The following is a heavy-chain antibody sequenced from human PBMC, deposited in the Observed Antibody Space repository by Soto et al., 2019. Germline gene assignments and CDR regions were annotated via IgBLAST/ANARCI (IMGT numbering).Heavy chain of an antibody. CDR3: ARGGQVLLWFGELYSFDY. CDR1: GDSVSSNSAA. V-gene: IGHV6-1*01. CDR2: TYYRSKWYN. Sequence: SQTLSLTCAISGDSVSSNSAAWNWIRQSPSRGLEWPGRTYYRSKWYNDYAVSVKSLITINPDTSKNQFSLQLNSVTPEDTAVYYCARGGQVLLWFGELYSFDYWGQGTLVTVSS. J-gene: IGHJ4*02. D-gene: IGHD3-10*01.